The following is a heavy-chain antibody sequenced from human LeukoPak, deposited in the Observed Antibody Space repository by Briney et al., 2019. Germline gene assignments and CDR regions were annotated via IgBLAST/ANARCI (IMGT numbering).Heavy chain of an antibody. V-gene: IGHV4-61*02. CDR1: GGSISSGSYY. Sequence: PSQTLSLTRTVSGGSISSGSYYWSWIRQPAGKGLEWIGRIYTSGSTNYNPSLKSRVTISVDTSKNQFSLKLSSVTAADTAVYYCARGRTTVTLDYWGQGTLVTVSS. CDR3: ARGRTTVTLDY. CDR2: IYTSGST. D-gene: IGHD4-17*01. J-gene: IGHJ4*02.